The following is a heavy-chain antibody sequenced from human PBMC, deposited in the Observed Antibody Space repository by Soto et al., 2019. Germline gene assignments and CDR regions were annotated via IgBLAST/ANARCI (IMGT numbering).Heavy chain of an antibody. CDR2: IYWDDDK. Sequence: QITLKESGPTLVKPTQTVTVTCTFSGFSLSTSGVGVGWIRQPPGKALEWLALIYWDDDKRYSPSLKSRLTITKDTSKNQVVLTMTNMDPVDTATYYCSHPAAAAGSFDYWGQGTLVTVSS. D-gene: IGHD6-13*01. J-gene: IGHJ4*02. V-gene: IGHV2-5*02. CDR1: GFSLSTSGVG. CDR3: SHPAAAAGSFDY.